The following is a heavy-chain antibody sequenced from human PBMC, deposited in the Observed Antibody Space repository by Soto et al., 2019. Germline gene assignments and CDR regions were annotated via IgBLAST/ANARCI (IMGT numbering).Heavy chain of an antibody. CDR3: AKAPKGNYYYGMDV. CDR2: ISGSGGNT. Sequence: GGSLRLSCAASGFPFTSYAMSWARQAPGKGLEWVSGISGSGGNTYYADSVQGRFTFSRDNSQKTLYLQMNSLRAEDTAVYYCAKAPKGNYYYGMDVWGQGTTVTVSS. D-gene: IGHD6-13*01. CDR1: GFPFTSYA. J-gene: IGHJ6*02. V-gene: IGHV3-23*01.